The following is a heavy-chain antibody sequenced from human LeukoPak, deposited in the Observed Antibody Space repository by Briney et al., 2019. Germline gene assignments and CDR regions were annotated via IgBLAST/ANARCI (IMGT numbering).Heavy chain of an antibody. J-gene: IGHJ4*02. D-gene: IGHD6-6*01. V-gene: IGHV3-48*01. CDR3: AGDLLGYSTSYYFDF. CDR1: GFTLSSYS. Sequence: PGGSLRLSCAASGFTLSSYSMNWVRQAPGKGLEWVSYISSSSSTIYADSVRGRFTISRDNAKNSLYLQMNSLRAEDTAAYYCAGDLLGYSTSYYFDFWGQGTLVTVSS. CDR2: ISSSSSTI.